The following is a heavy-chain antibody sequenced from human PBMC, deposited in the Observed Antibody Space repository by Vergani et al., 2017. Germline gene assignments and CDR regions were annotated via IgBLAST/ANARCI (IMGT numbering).Heavy chain of an antibody. V-gene: IGHV1-69*06. CDR3: ARALYPAPAPMKPGLSGGSCYSP. CDR1: GGTFSSYA. CDR2: IIPIFGTA. D-gene: IGHD2-15*01. Sequence: QVQLVQSGAEVKKPGSSVKFSCKASGGTFSSYAISWVRQAPGQGLEWMGGIIPIFGTANYAQKFQGRVTITADKSTSTAYMELSSLRSEDTAVYYCARALYPAPAPMKPGLSGGSCYSPGGQGTLVTVSS. J-gene: IGHJ5*02.